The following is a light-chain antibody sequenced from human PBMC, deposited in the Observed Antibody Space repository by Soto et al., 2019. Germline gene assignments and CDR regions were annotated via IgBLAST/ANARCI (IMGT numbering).Light chain of an antibody. V-gene: IGKV1-39*01. Sequence: DIQMTQSPSSLSASVGDRVTITCRASQSISTYLNWYQQKPGKAPKLLIYAASSLESGVPSRFTGSGSGTDFTLTISSLQPEDFATYFCHHTYITKWLFGQGTEVDIX. CDR2: AAS. J-gene: IGKJ1*01. CDR1: QSISTY. CDR3: HHTYITKWL.